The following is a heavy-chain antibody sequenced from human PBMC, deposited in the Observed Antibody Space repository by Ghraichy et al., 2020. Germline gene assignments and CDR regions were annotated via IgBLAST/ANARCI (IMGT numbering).Heavy chain of an antibody. D-gene: IGHD1-7*01. CDR2: VNNNGGTT. V-gene: IGHV3-48*03. J-gene: IGHJ4*02. Sequence: GGSLRLSCAASGFSFSSHEMTWVRQAPGKGLEWISYVNNNGGTTYYADSVKGRFTISRDNVKDSLYLQMNSLRAEDTAVYYCARAYWYYFNSWGQGSLVTVSS. CDR3: ARAYWYYFNS. CDR1: GFSFSSHE.